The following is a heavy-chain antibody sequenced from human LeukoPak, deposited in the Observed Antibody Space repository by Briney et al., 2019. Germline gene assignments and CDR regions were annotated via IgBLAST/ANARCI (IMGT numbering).Heavy chain of an antibody. V-gene: IGHV1-24*01. CDR2: FDPEDGET. D-gene: IGHD1-26*01. CDR3: ATSRIIVGAQGRFDY. CDR1: GYTFTELS. J-gene: IGHJ4*02. Sequence: ASVKVSCKVSGYTFTELSMHWVRQAPGKGLEWMGGFDPEDGETIYAQKFQGRVTMTEDTSTDTAYMELSSLRSEDTAVYYCATSRIIVGAQGRFDYWGQGTLVTVSS.